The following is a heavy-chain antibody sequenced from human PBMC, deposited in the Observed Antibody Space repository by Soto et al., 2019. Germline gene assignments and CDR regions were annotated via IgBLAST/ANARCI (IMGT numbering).Heavy chain of an antibody. CDR3: ARSTNDYGDRH. V-gene: IGHV1-8*01. J-gene: IGHJ4*02. CDR1: GCTFTSYD. Sequence: QVQLVQSGAEVKKPGASVKISCKASGCTFTSYDINWVRQATGQGLEWMGWMNPNSGNTGYAQKFQGRVTMTRNTSISTAHMELSSLRSEDTAMYYCARSTNDYGDRHWGQGPLVTVSS. D-gene: IGHD4-17*01. CDR2: MNPNSGNT.